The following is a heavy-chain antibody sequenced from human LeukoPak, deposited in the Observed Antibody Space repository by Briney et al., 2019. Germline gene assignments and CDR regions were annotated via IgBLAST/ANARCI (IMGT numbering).Heavy chain of an antibody. CDR2: IYYSGST. J-gene: IGHJ4*02. Sequence: GSLRLSCAASGFTFSSYAMSWIRQPPGKGLEWIGYIYYSGSTNYNPSLKSRVTISVDTSKNQFSLKLSSVTAADTAVYYCARDRSSENYRYFDYWGQGTLVTVSS. V-gene: IGHV4-59*01. CDR3: ARDRSSENYRYFDY. CDR1: GFTFSSYA. D-gene: IGHD1-7*01.